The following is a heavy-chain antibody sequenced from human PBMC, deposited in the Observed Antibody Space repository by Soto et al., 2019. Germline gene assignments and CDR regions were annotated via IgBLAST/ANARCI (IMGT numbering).Heavy chain of an antibody. J-gene: IGHJ3*02. CDR2: IKPDGSQK. D-gene: IGHD3-22*01. Sequence: GGSLTLSCAASGFTFINYWMSWVRQAPGKGLEWVANIKPDGSQKWYVDSVKGRFTISRDNAKKSLYLQMNSLRAEDTAVYYCARGDYYDTSGPFSDAFDSWGQGTMVTVSS. V-gene: IGHV3-7*04. CDR1: GFTFINYW. CDR3: ARGDYYDTSGPFSDAFDS.